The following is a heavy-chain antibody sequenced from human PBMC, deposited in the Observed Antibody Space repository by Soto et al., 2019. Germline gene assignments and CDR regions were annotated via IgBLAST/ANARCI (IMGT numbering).Heavy chain of an antibody. CDR2: IKQDGSEK. V-gene: IGHV3-7*04. D-gene: IGHD3-22*01. CDR1: GFTFRSYW. Sequence: PGGSLRLSCAASGFTFRSYWMGWVRQVPGKGLEWVANIKQDGSEKNYVDSVKGRFTISRDNTKNSLYLQVNSLRVEDTAVYYCARGDYYDSSGPFSDAFDIWGQGTMVTVSS. J-gene: IGHJ3*02. CDR3: ARGDYYDSSGPFSDAFDI.